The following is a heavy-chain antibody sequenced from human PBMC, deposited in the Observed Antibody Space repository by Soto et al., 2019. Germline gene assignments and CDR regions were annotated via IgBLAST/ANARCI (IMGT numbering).Heavy chain of an antibody. CDR3: AKGWEYSSGLSYYFDY. D-gene: IGHD6-19*01. CDR2: ISWNSGSI. V-gene: IGHV3-9*01. CDR1: GFTFDDYA. Sequence: EVQLVESGGGLVQPGRSLRLSCAASGFTFDDYAMHWVRQAPGKGLEWDSGISWNSGSIGYADSVKGRFTISRDNAKNSLYLQMNSLRAEDTALYYCAKGWEYSSGLSYYFDYWGQGTLVTVSS. J-gene: IGHJ4*02.